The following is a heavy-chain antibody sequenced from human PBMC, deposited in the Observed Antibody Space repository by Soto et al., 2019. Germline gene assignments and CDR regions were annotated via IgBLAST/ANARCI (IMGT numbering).Heavy chain of an antibody. Sequence: GGSLRLSCAASGFTFSSYAMSWVRQAPGKGLEWVSAISGSGGSTYYADSVKGRFTISRDNSKNTLYLQMNSLRAEDTAVYYCAKDQEGSTGGDIFDYWGQGTLVTVSS. CDR3: AKDQEGSTGGDIFDY. J-gene: IGHJ4*02. V-gene: IGHV3-23*01. CDR2: ISGSGGST. CDR1: GFTFSSYA. D-gene: IGHD2-15*01.